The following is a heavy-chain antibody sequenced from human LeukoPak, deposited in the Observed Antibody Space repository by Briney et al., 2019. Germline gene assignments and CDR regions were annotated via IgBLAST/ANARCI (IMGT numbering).Heavy chain of an antibody. CDR1: GYTFTGYY. CDR2: INPNSGST. Sequence: ASVKVSCTASGYTFTGYYMHWVRQAPGQGLEWMGWINPNSGSTKYAQKFQGRVTMTRDTSISTAYMELSRLRSDDSAVFYCARQADNNWFDSWGQGTLVTVSS. D-gene: IGHD2-15*01. J-gene: IGHJ5*01. CDR3: ARQADNNWFDS. V-gene: IGHV1-2*02.